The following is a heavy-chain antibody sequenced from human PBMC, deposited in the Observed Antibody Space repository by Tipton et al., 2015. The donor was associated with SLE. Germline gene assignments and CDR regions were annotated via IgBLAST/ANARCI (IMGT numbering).Heavy chain of an antibody. V-gene: IGHV1-18*01. J-gene: IGHJ4*02. D-gene: IGHD2-8*01. CDR1: GYTFTSYG. CDR3: ARVCTSGICLDSALGYFDY. Sequence: QVQLVQSGPEVKNPGASVKVSCKASGYTFTSYGISWVRQAPGQGLEWMGWISTYNGNTHYAQNLQGRVTMTTYTSTSTAYMELRSLRSDDTAVYYCARVCTSGICLDSALGYFDYWGQGTLVTVSS. CDR2: ISTYNGNT.